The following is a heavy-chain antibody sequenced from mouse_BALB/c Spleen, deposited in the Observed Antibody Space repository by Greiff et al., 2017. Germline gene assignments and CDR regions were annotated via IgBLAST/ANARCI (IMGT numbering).Heavy chain of an antibody. CDR2: INSNGGST. V-gene: IGHV5-6-3*01. Sequence: EVKLVESGGGLVQPGGSLKLSCAASGFTFSSYGMSWVRQTPDKRLELVATINSNGGSTYYPDSVKGRFTISRDNAKNTLYLQMSSLKSEDTAMYYCARDGGRGFAYWGQGTLVTVSA. J-gene: IGHJ3*01. CDR3: ARDGGRGFAY. CDR1: GFTFSSYG. D-gene: IGHD1-1*02.